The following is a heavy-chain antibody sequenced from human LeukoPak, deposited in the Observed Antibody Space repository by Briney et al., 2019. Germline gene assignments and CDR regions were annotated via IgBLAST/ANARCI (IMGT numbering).Heavy chain of an antibody. CDR1: GFTFDDYG. CDR2: INWNGGST. J-gene: IGHJ3*02. Sequence: GGSLRLSCAASGFTFDDYGMSWVRQAPGKGLEWVSGINWNGGSTYYADSVKGRFTISRDNSKNTLYLQMNSLRAEDTAVYYCAKAKQAVAGTSPFDIWGQGTMVTVSS. V-gene: IGHV3-20*04. D-gene: IGHD6-19*01. CDR3: AKAKQAVAGTSPFDI.